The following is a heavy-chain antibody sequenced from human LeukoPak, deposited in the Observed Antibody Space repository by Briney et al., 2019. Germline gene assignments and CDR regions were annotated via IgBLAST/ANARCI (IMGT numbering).Heavy chain of an antibody. CDR3: ARDSGGYDFDY. CDR2: IYYSGST. Sequence: TLSLXXTVSXGPISSGGYYWSWIRQQPGKGLEWIGYIYYSGSTYYNPSLKSRVTISVDTSKTQFSLKLSSVTAADTAVYYCARDSGGYDFDYWGQGTLVTVSS. CDR1: XGPISSGGYY. V-gene: IGHV4-31*02. J-gene: IGHJ4*02. D-gene: IGHD5-12*01.